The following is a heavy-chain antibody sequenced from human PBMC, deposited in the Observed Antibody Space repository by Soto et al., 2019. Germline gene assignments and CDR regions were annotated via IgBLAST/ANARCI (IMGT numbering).Heavy chain of an antibody. J-gene: IGHJ4*01. CDR2: SDPADGET. CDR1: GYNLNDLS. V-gene: IGHV1-24*01. Sequence: VSVKASCKVSGYNLNDLSIHWVRQAPGKGLEWMGGSDPADGETIYAQKFQGRVTMTEATSTDTAYMELSSLRSEDTAVYYCATVIVSTIPLDYWGHGTLVTVSS. D-gene: IGHD5-12*01. CDR3: ATVIVSTIPLDY.